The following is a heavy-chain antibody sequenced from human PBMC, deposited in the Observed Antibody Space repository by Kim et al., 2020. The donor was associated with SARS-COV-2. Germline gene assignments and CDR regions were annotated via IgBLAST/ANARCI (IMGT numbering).Heavy chain of an antibody. D-gene: IGHD6-6*01. CDR3: ARVRAARPGAFDI. V-gene: IGHV1-69*01. J-gene: IGHJ3*02. Sequence: YAQKFQGRVTITAHESTSTAYMELSSLRSEDTAVYYCARVRAARPGAFDIWGQGTMVTVSS.